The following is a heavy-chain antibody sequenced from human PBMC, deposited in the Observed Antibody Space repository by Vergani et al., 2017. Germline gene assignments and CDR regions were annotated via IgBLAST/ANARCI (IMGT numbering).Heavy chain of an antibody. CDR3: TKAGQYDSDNFHDS. CDR1: GFSLITNA. Sequence: QVQLVESGGGVVRPGGSLRLTCAASGFSLITNAMHWVRQVPGKGLEWLAFIRYDGTKRFYGDSVKGRFTISRDNSQTTVFLQMNSLRADDSAVYYCTKAGQYDSDNFHDSWGQGALVTVAS. J-gene: IGHJ1*01. CDR2: IRYDGTKR. D-gene: IGHD3-22*01. V-gene: IGHV3-30*02.